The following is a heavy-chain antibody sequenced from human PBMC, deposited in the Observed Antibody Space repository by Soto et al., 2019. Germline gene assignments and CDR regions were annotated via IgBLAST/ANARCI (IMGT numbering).Heavy chain of an antibody. V-gene: IGHV1-18*01. CDR1: GYTFTNYA. J-gene: IGHJ4*02. Sequence: QVQLVQSGVEVKKPGASMKISCRTSGYTFTNYAINWVRQAPGQGLEWVAWISTQSGTTKYGQRLQGRVTVTTDTSTSTAYMELRNLRSDDTALYYCARGGDKDSWGQGTLVTVSS. D-gene: IGHD2-21*02. CDR2: ISTQSGTT. CDR3: ARGGDKDS.